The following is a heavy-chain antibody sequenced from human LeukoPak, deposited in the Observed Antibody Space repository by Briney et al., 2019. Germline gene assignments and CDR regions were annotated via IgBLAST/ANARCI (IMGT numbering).Heavy chain of an antibody. D-gene: IGHD3-10*01. CDR2: VSVNGGTT. Sequence: GGSLRLSCAASGFTFSSCALSWVRQAPGKGLEWVSTVSVNGGTTYYADSVKGRFTISRDNSKNTLYLQMDSLRAEDTAVYFCAKELHGSGNYAFDYWGQGTLVTVSS. J-gene: IGHJ4*02. CDR3: AKELHGSGNYAFDY. CDR1: GFTFSSCA. V-gene: IGHV3-23*01.